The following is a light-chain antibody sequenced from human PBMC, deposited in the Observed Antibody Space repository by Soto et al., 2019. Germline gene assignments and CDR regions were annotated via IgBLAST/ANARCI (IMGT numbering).Light chain of an antibody. J-gene: IGKJ1*01. CDR2: KAS. CDR1: QSLSGW. V-gene: IGKV1-5*03. Sequence: DIPMTQSPSTLSASVGDKVTITCRASQSLSGWLAWFQQRPGKAPKLLIYKASILQSGVPSRFSGSGSGTEFTLTISSLQPDDFATYHCQQYKSYPWTFGQGTRVEIK. CDR3: QQYKSYPWT.